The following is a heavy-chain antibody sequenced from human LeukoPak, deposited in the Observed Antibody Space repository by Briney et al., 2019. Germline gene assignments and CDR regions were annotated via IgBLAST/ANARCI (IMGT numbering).Heavy chain of an antibody. J-gene: IGHJ4*02. CDR1: GGSISSGGYY. V-gene: IGHV4-31*03. CDR3: ARVAESGYGSGSFLDY. Sequence: SQTLSLTCTVSGGSISSGGYYWSWIRQHPGKGLEWIGYIYYSGSTYYNPSLKSRVTISVDTSKNQFSLKLSSVIAADTAVYYCARVAESGYGSGSFLDYWGQGTLVTVSS. D-gene: IGHD3-10*01. CDR2: IYYSGST.